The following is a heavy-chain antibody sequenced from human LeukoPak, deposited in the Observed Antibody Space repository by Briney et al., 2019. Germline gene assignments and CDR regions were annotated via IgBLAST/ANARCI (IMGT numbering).Heavy chain of an antibody. CDR1: GGSISSSSYY. Sequence: SETLSLTYTVSGGSISSSSYYWGWIRQPPGKGLEWIGSIYYSGSTYYNPSLKSRVTISVDTSKNQFSLKLSSVTAADTAVYYCARVKLSYDSSAPLDYWGQGTLVTVSS. CDR2: IYYSGST. D-gene: IGHD3-22*01. V-gene: IGHV4-39*07. CDR3: ARVKLSYDSSAPLDY. J-gene: IGHJ4*02.